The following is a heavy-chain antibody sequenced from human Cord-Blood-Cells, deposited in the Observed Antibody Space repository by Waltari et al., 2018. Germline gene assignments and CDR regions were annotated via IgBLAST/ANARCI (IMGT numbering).Heavy chain of an antibody. CDR1: GFTFDVYA. CDR3: KTGTNHDAFDI. CDR2: ISWNSGSI. Sequence: EVQLVESGGGLVQPGRSLRLSCAASGFTFDVYAMHWVRQAPGKGLEWVSGISWNSGSIGYADSVKGRFTISRDNAKNSLYLQMNSLRAEDTALYYCKTGTNHDAFDIWGQGTMVTVSS. J-gene: IGHJ3*02. V-gene: IGHV3-9*01. D-gene: IGHD1-7*01.